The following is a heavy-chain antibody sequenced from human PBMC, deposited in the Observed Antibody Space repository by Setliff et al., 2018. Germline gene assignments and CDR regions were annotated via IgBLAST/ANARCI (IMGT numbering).Heavy chain of an antibody. Sequence: SGPTLVNPTQTLTLTCTFSGFSLSTSGMRVSWIRQPPGKALEWLARIDWDDDKFYSTSLKTRPTISKDTSKNQVALIMTNMDPVDTATYFCAHILVVVTATGYYFDYWGQGALVTVSS. CDR1: GFSLSTSGMR. D-gene: IGHD2-21*02. J-gene: IGHJ4*02. CDR3: AHILVVVTATGYYFDY. CDR2: IDWDDDK. V-gene: IGHV2-70*04.